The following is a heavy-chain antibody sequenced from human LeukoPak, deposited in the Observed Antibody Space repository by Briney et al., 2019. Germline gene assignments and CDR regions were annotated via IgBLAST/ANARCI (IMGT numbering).Heavy chain of an antibody. Sequence: PSETLSLTCTVSGYSISNGYYWGWMRQPPGKGLEWIGSIYHSGRTHYNPSLKSRVIISVDTSKNYLSLKLSSVTAADTAVYYCARGYGPFDYWGQGTLVTVSS. D-gene: IGHD5-18*01. CDR1: GYSISNGYY. CDR2: IYHSGRT. CDR3: ARGYGPFDY. V-gene: IGHV4-38-2*02. J-gene: IGHJ4*02.